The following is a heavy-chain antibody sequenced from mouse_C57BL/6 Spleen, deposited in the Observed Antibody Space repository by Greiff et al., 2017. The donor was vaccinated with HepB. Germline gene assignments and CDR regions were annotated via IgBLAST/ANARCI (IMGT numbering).Heavy chain of an antibody. CDR1: GYAFSSYW. CDR3: ARRGEDYAMDY. CDR2: IYPGDGDT. J-gene: IGHJ4*01. V-gene: IGHV1-80*01. Sequence: VKLMESGAELVKPGASVKISCKASGYAFSSYWMNWVKQRPGKGLEWIGQIYPGDGDTNYNGKFKGKATLTADKSSSTAYMQLSSLTSEDSAVYFCARRGEDYAMDYWGQGTSVTVSS.